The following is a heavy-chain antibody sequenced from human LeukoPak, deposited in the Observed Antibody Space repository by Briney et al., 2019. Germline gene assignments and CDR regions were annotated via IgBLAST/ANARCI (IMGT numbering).Heavy chain of an antibody. Sequence: GGSLRLSCAASGLTVSNNYMSWVRQAPGKGLEWVSVIYSDGSTYYADSVKGRFTISRDNSKNILYLQINSLRAEDTAVYYCARALWPSGMAYWGQGTLVTVSS. CDR1: GLTVSNNY. V-gene: IGHV3-53*01. J-gene: IGHJ4*02. CDR2: IYSDGST. D-gene: IGHD2-8*01. CDR3: ARALWPSGMAY.